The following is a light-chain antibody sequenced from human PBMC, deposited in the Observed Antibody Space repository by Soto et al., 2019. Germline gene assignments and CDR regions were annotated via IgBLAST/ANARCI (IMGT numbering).Light chain of an antibody. Sequence: QSALTQPASVSGSPGQSITISCTGTSSDVGGYNYVSWYQQHPGKAPKVIIYDVSDRPSGVSYRFSGSKSGNTASLTISGLQAEDEADYYCSSYTSSSTLYVFGSGTKLTVL. CDR3: SSYTSSSTLYV. CDR1: SSDVGGYNY. J-gene: IGLJ1*01. V-gene: IGLV2-14*03. CDR2: DVS.